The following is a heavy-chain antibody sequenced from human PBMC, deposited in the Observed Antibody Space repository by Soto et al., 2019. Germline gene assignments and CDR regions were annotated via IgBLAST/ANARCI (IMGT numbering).Heavy chain of an antibody. D-gene: IGHD6-13*01. CDR3: ARGSIAAAYDY. CDR1: GFTFDDYA. Sequence: GGSLRLSCAASGFTFDDYAMHWVRQAPGKGLEWVSGISWNSGSIGYADSVKGRFTISRDNAKNSLYLQMNSLRAEDTALYYCARGSIAAAYDYWGQGTLVTSPQ. CDR2: ISWNSGSI. V-gene: IGHV3-9*01. J-gene: IGHJ4*02.